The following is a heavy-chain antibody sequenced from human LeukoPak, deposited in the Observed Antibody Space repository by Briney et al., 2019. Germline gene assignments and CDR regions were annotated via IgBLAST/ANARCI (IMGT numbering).Heavy chain of an antibody. CDR3: AKGGVVVHNLPFDY. CDR1: GFTFDDYA. D-gene: IGHD2-2*01. Sequence: EPGGSLRLSCAASGFTFDDYAMHWVRHAPGKGLEWVSGISWNSGNIGYADSVKGRFIISRDNAKNSLYLQMNSLRAEDMALYYCAKGGVVVHNLPFDYWGQGTLVTVSS. V-gene: IGHV3-9*03. CDR2: ISWNSGNI. J-gene: IGHJ4*02.